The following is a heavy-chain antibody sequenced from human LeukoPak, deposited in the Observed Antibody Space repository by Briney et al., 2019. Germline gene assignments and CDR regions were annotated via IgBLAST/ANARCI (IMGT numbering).Heavy chain of an antibody. V-gene: IGHV1-69*05. Sequence: SVKVSCKASGGTFSSYAISWVRQAPGQGLEWMGGIIPIFGTANYAQKFQGRVTITTDESTSTAYMELSSLRSEDTAVYYCASGAIFGVVISGEYYYHMDVWGKGTTVTVSS. J-gene: IGHJ6*03. CDR3: ASGAIFGVVISGEYYYHMDV. D-gene: IGHD3-3*01. CDR1: GGTFSSYA. CDR2: IIPIFGTA.